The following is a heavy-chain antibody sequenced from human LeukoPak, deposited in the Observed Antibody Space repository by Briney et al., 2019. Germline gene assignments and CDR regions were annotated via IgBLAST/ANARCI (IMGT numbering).Heavy chain of an antibody. CDR2: TYYRSKWYN. CDR3: ARDGFRSGWNDRGFDY. CDR1: GDSVSSNSAA. J-gene: IGHJ4*02. D-gene: IGHD1-1*01. V-gene: IGHV6-1*01. Sequence: SQTLSLTCAISGDSVSSNSAAWNWIRQSPSRGLEWLGRTYYRSKWYNDYAVSVKSRITINPDTSKNQFSLQLNSVTPEDTAVYYCARDGFRSGWNDRGFDYWGQGTLVTVSS.